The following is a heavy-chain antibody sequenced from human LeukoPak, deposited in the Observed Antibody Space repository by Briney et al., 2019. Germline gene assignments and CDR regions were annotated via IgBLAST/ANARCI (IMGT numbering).Heavy chain of an antibody. CDR2: ITGSGDGT. J-gene: IGHJ4*02. CDR3: VKGFVHPTYYFEY. Sequence: GGSLRLPCAASGFTFSSYAMMWVRQSPEKGLECVSSITGSGDGTYYADSVRGRFTISRDNSKNTLYLQMNSLRAEDTAVYFCVKGFVHPTYYFEYWGQGTLVTVSS. D-gene: IGHD3-10*01. V-gene: IGHV3-23*01. CDR1: GFTFSSYA.